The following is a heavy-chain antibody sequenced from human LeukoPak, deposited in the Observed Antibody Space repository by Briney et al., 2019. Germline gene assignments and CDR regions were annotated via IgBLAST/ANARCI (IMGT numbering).Heavy chain of an antibody. CDR2: VYYSGST. J-gene: IGHJ6*04. Sequence: PSETLSLTCTVSGGSISSYYWSWIRQPPGMGLEWIGYVYYSGSTNYNPSLKSRVTISVDTSKNQFSLKLSSVTAADTAVYYCARDLHYCSGGSCYPDVWGKGTTVTVSS. CDR1: GGSISSYY. V-gene: IGHV4-59*01. CDR3: ARDLHYCSGGSCYPDV. D-gene: IGHD2-15*01.